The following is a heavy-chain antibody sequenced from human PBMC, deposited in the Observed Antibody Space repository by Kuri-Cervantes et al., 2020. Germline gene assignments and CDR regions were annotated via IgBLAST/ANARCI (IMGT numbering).Heavy chain of an antibody. V-gene: IGHV4-39*07. CDR1: GGSISSSSYY. CDR2: IYYSGST. Sequence: SETLSLTCTVSGGSISSSSYYWGWIRQPPGKRLEWIGSIYYSGSTYYNPSLKSRVTISVDTSKNQFSLKLSSVTAADTAVYYCARGRGYYGSGIWFDPWGQGTLVTVSS. D-gene: IGHD3-10*01. J-gene: IGHJ5*02. CDR3: ARGRGYYGSGIWFDP.